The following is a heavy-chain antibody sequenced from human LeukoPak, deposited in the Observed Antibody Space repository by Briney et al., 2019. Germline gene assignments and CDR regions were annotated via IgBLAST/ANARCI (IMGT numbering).Heavy chain of an antibody. J-gene: IGHJ4*02. CDR2: TRNKANSYTT. V-gene: IGHV3-72*01. Sequence: PGGSLRLSCTASGFTFSSYWMSWVRQAPGKGLEWVGRTRNKANSYTTEYAASVKGRFTISRDDSKNSLYLQMNSLKTEDTAVYYCASLGYCSSTSCFDYWGQGTLVTVSS. CDR3: ASLGYCSSTSCFDY. D-gene: IGHD2-2*01. CDR1: GFTFSSYW.